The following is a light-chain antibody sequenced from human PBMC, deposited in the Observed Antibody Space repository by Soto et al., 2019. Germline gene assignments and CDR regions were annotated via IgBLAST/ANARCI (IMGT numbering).Light chain of an antibody. CDR3: HHYGRSPIFT. V-gene: IGKV1-5*01. Sequence: DIQMTQSPSTLSASVGDRVTITCRASQSISSWLAWYQQKPGKAPKLLIYDASSLESGVPSRFSGSGSGTEFTLTISRLEPEDFGVFFCHHYGRSPIFTFGPGTTVDMK. CDR1: QSISSW. J-gene: IGKJ3*01. CDR2: DAS.